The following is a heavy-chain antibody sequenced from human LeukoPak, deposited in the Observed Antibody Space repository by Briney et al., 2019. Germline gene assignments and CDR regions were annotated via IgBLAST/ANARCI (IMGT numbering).Heavy chain of an antibody. V-gene: IGHV3-48*02. CDR1: GFTFSSYA. CDR3: ARDVRRHIVVVTAMGY. J-gene: IGHJ4*02. CDR2: ISSSSSTI. D-gene: IGHD2-21*02. Sequence: GRSLRLSCAASGFTFSSYAMHWVRQAPGKGLEWVSYISSSSSTIYYADSVKGRFTISRDNAKNSLYLQMNSLRDEDTAVYYCARDVRRHIVVVTAMGYWGQGTLVTVSS.